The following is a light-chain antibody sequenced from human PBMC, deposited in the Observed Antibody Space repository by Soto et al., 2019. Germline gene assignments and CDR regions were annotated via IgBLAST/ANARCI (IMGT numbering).Light chain of an antibody. CDR3: QQRRDWPLT. J-gene: IGKJ4*01. Sequence: EIVMTQSPATLSVSPGERATLSCRASQSVNSNLAWYQQKPGQAPRLLIYRASTRATGIPARFSGSGSGTEFTLTISSLQSEDFAVYYCQQRRDWPLTFGGGTKVEI. CDR1: QSVNSN. V-gene: IGKV3-15*01. CDR2: RAS.